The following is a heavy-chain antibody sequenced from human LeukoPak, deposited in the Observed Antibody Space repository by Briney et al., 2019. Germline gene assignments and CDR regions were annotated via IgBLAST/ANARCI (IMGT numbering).Heavy chain of an antibody. Sequence: GASVKVSCKASGYIFTNYVIHWVRQAPGQRLECMGWINAGNGDTKYSQKFLGRVTISRDTSTNTAYMELRSLRSDDTAVYYCAREGLGELTLDYWGQGTLVTVSS. CDR3: AREGLGELTLDY. CDR1: GYIFTNYV. D-gene: IGHD3-16*01. J-gene: IGHJ4*02. CDR2: INAGNGDT. V-gene: IGHV1-3*01.